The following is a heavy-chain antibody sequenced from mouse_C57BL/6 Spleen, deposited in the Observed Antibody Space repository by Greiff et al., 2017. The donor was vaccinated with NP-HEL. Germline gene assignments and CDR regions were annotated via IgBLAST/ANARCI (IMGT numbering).Heavy chain of an antibody. V-gene: IGHV1-19*01. CDR1: GYTFTDYY. J-gene: IGHJ2*01. D-gene: IGHD2-4*01. CDR3: ARSEGLRRLYFDY. Sequence: EVQLQQSGPVLVKPGASVKMSCKASGYTFTDYYMNWVKQSHGKSLEWIGVINPYNGGTSYNQKFKGKATLTVDKSSSTAYMELNSLTSEDSAVYYCARSEGLRRLYFDYWGQGTTLTVSS. CDR2: INPYNGGT.